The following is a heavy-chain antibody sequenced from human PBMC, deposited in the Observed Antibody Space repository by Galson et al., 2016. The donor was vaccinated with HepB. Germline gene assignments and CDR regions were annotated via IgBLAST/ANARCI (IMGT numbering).Heavy chain of an antibody. CDR2: INSNGGST. V-gene: IGHV3-64*01. CDR1: GFTFSNYA. CDR3: ARVGFGRLSGYDDDHYDMDG. Sequence: SLRLSCAASGFTFSNYAMHWVRQAPGKGLECVSAINSNGGSTFYAISVKGRFTISRDNSKNRLYLQMDSLRLEDMAVYYCARVGFGRLSGYDDDHYDMDGWGKVTTVTASS. J-gene: IGHJ6*04. D-gene: IGHD3-9*01.